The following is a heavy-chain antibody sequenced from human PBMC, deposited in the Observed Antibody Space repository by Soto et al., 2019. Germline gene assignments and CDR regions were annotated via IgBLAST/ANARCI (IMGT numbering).Heavy chain of an antibody. CDR2: ISYDGSNK. V-gene: IGHV3-30*18. CDR1: GFTFSSYG. D-gene: IGHD6-13*01. Sequence: QVQLLESGGGVVQPGRSLRLSCAASGFTFSSYGMHWVRQAPGKGLEWVAVISYDGSNKYYADSVKGRFTISRDNSKNTLYLQMNSLRAEDTAVYYCAKSSIAAAEASDYWGQGTLVTVSS. CDR3: AKSSIAAAEASDY. J-gene: IGHJ4*02.